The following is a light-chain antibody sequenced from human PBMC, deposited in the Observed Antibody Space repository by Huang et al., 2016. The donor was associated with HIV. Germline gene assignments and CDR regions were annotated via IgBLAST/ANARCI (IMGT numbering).Light chain of an antibody. Sequence: DIVMTQSPESLGVSLGERATINCKSSQSLLYSSNNKNYLAWYQQKPGQPPKLLIYWASARQSGVPDRFSGSGSGTDFTLTISSLQAADVAIYYCQQYYNTPRTFGPGTMVDIK. CDR1: QSLLYSSNNKNY. CDR3: QQYYNTPRT. V-gene: IGKV4-1*01. CDR2: WAS. J-gene: IGKJ3*01.